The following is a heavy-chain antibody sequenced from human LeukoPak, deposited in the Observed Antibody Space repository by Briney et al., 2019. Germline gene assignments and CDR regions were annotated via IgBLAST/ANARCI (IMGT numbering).Heavy chain of an antibody. V-gene: IGHV3-66*01. CDR3: ARRYPYSSAWHPSAFDV. J-gene: IGHJ3*01. D-gene: IGHD6-19*01. CDR1: AFTVSSNY. Sequence: GGSLRLSCAASAFTVSSNYMSWVRQAPGKGLEWVSIIYSGGTTYYADSVKGRFTISRDNSKNTLYLQMNSLRAEDTAVYYCARRYPYSSAWHPSAFDVWGQETMVTVSS. CDR2: IYSGGTT.